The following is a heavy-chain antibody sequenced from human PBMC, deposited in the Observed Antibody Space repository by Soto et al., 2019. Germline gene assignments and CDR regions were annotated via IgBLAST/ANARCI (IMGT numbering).Heavy chain of an antibody. J-gene: IGHJ4*02. Sequence: QLLEFGGGLVKPGGSLRLSCTASGFSFSNAWMSWVRQAPGKGLEWVGRIKTKTNGATTDYAAPVQGRFSISRDDSKNTLFLQMDSLQTEDPAVYYCTTTSIGLYFDHWGQGTLVTVSS. CDR1: GFSFSNAW. D-gene: IGHD3-3*01. CDR3: TTTSIGLYFDH. CDR2: IKTKTNGATT. V-gene: IGHV3-15*01.